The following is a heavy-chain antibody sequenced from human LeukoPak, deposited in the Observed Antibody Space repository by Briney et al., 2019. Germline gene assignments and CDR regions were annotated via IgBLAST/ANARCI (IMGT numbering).Heavy chain of an antibody. J-gene: IGHJ1*01. CDR3: ARVGYCSGGSCYFTYFQH. V-gene: IGHV4-34*01. Sequence: PSETLSLTCAVYGGSFSGYYWSWIRQPPGKGLEWIGEINHSGSTNYNPSLKSRVTISVDTSKNHFSLKLSSVTAADTAVYYCARVGYCSGGSCYFTYFQHWGQGTLVTVSS. CDR1: GGSFSGYY. D-gene: IGHD2-15*01. CDR2: INHSGST.